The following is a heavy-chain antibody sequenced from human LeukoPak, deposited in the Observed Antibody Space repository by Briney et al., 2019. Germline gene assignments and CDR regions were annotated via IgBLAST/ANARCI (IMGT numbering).Heavy chain of an antibody. CDR3: AKCSTSAYTTGWCNWIDP. V-gene: IGHV3-23*01. CDR2: TVSRGTT. CDR1: GFTFTSDA. Sequence: GGSLRLSCVASGFTFTSDAMNWVRQAPGKGLEWVSSTVSRGTTQYADSVKGRFTVSRDTSKNTLYLQMNSLRADDTTVYYCAKCSTSAYTTGWCNWIDPWGQGTLVTVSS. D-gene: IGHD6-19*01. J-gene: IGHJ5*02.